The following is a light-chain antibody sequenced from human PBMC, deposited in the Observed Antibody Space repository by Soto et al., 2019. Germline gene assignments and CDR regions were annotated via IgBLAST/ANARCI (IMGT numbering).Light chain of an antibody. CDR3: GTWDSSLSAVV. Sequence: QSLLTQPPSVSAAPGQKVTISCSGSSSNIGNNYVSWYQQLPGTAPKLLIYDNNKRPSGIPDRFSGSKSGTSATLGITGLQTGDEADYYCGTWDSSLSAVVVGGGTKVTVL. V-gene: IGLV1-51*01. J-gene: IGLJ2*01. CDR2: DNN. CDR1: SSNIGNNY.